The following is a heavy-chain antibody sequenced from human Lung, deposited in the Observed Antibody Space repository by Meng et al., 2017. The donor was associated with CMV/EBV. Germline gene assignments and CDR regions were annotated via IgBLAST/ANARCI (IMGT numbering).Heavy chain of an antibody. CDR1: GYTFIGYY. Sequence: SXXVSXKASGYTFIGYYMHWVRQAPGQGLEWMGWIHPYTGDTNYAQKFQGRVIMTRDMSINTVYMELSRLRSDDTAVYYCARVQFLETANDAFDLWGQGTMVTVSS. CDR2: IHPYTGDT. V-gene: IGHV1-2*02. D-gene: IGHD2-21*01. J-gene: IGHJ3*01. CDR3: ARVQFLETANDAFDL.